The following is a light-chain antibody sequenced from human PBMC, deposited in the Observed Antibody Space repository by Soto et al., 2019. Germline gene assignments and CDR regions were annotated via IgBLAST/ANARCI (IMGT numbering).Light chain of an antibody. CDR3: NSYTSTNTYV. V-gene: IGLV2-14*01. CDR1: NTDVGGYNY. CDR2: EVT. J-gene: IGLJ1*01. Sequence: SVVTHPSSVAGSPGQSITIACTGTNTDVGGYNYVSWYQQHPMKAPKLIIYEVTKRPSGVSARFSGSKSANTASLTISGLQAEDEADYYCNSYTSTNTYVFGTGTKVTVL.